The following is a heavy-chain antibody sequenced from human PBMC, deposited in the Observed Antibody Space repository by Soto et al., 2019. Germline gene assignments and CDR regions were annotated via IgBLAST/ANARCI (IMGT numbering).Heavy chain of an antibody. CDR3: ARLERSGYPYYYYGMDV. CDR2: IYYSGST. V-gene: IGHV4-39*01. CDR1: GGSISSSSYY. Sequence: SETLSLTCTVSGGSISSSSYYWGWIRQPPGKGLEWIGSIYYSGSTYYNPSLKSRVTISVDTSKNQFSLKLSSVTAADTAVYYCARLERSGYPYYYYGMDVWGQGTTVTVSS. J-gene: IGHJ6*02. D-gene: IGHD3-3*01.